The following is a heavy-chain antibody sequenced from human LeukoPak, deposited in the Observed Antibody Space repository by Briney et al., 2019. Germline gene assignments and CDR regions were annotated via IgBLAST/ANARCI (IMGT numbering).Heavy chain of an antibody. Sequence: ASVNVSCKASGGTFSSYAISGVRQAAGQGLEWMGGIIPIFGTANYAQKFQGRVTITADKSTSTAYMELSSLRSAPTAVYNCARHRLPRVYYDSSGYYHNGFDIWGQGTMVTVSS. V-gene: IGHV1-69*06. J-gene: IGHJ3*02. D-gene: IGHD3-22*01. CDR3: ARHRLPRVYYDSSGYYHNGFDI. CDR1: GGTFSSYA. CDR2: IIPIFGTA.